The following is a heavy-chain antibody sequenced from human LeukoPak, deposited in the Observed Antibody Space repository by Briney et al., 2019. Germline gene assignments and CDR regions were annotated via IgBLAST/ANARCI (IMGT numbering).Heavy chain of an antibody. V-gene: IGHV1-69*01. CDR3: AREERELWPLAFDI. D-gene: IGHD2-21*01. CDR1: GGTFSSYA. J-gene: IGHJ3*02. Sequence: SVKVSCKASGGTFSSYAISWVRQAPGQGLEWMGGIIPIFGTANYAQKFQGRVTITADESTSTAYMELSSLRSEDAAVYYCAREERELWPLAFDIWGQGTMVTVSS. CDR2: IIPIFGTA.